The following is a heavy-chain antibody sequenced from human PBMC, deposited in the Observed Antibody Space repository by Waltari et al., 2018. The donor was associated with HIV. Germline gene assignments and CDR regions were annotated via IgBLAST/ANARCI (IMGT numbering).Heavy chain of an antibody. CDR3: ARVHTTGEGGDY. J-gene: IGHJ4*02. CDR1: GYIFTNFG. CDR2: ISAYDGNT. V-gene: IGHV1-18*01. D-gene: IGHD1-1*01. Sequence: QGQLVQSGAEVKRPGASVKVSCKASGYIFTNFGITWVRQAPGQGLEWMGWISAYDGNTNYAQKFQGRVTLTTDTSTTTAYMELRGLTSDDTAMYYCARVHTTGEGGDYWGQGTLVTVSS.